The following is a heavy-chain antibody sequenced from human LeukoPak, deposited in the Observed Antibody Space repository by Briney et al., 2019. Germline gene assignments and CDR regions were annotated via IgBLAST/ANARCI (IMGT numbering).Heavy chain of an antibody. CDR3: ARGGSSWFDQAGDAFDI. V-gene: IGHV3-21*01. CDR2: ISSSSSYI. J-gene: IGHJ3*02. CDR1: GFTFSSYS. D-gene: IGHD6-13*01. Sequence: GGSLRLSCAASGFTFSSYSMNWVRQAPGKGLEWVSSISSSSSYIYYADSVKGRFTISRDNAKNSLYLQMNSLRAEDTAVYYCARGGSSWFDQAGDAFDIWGQGTMVTVSS.